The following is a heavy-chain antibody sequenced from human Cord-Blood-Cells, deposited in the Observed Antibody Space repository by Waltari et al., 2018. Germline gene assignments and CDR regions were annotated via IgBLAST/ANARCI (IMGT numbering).Heavy chain of an antibody. CDR2: IIPIFGTA. V-gene: IGHV1-69*01. Sequence: QVQLVQSGAEVKKPGSSVKVSCKASGGPFSSYAISWVRQAPGQGLEWMGGIIPIFGTANYAQKFQGRVTITADESTSTAYMELSSLRSEDTAVYYCARKDYDFWSGYYTSYFDYWGQGTLVTVSS. D-gene: IGHD3-3*01. J-gene: IGHJ4*02. CDR3: ARKDYDFWSGYYTSYFDY. CDR1: GGPFSSYA.